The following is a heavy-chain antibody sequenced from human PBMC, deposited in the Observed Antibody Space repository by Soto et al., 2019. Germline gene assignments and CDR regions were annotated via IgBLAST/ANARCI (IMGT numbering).Heavy chain of an antibody. D-gene: IGHD6-19*01. CDR3: ARGAGPSSGWYHYYYYGLDV. Sequence: GLSVKDSCKSSGYSYTSYYMNWVRQAKGQVLEWMGWMNPNSGNTGYAQKFQGRVTMTRNTSISTAYMELSSLRSEDTAVYYCARGAGPSSGWYHYYYYGLDVWGQGTTVTVSS. CDR1: GYSYTSYY. J-gene: IGHJ6*02. V-gene: IGHV1-8*01. CDR2: MNPNSGNT.